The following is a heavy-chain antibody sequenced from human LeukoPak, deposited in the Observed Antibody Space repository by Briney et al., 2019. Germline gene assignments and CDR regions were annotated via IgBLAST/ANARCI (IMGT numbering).Heavy chain of an antibody. J-gene: IGHJ6*04. CDR3: ASATLRCSGGGCYEMDV. Sequence: SVKVSCKASGYTFTSYGISWVRQAPGQGLEWMGGIIPIFRTANYAQKFQGRLTITADKSTSTAYMELSSLRSDDTAVYYCASATLRCSGGGCYEMDVWGKGTMVTVSS. CDR1: GYTFTSYG. D-gene: IGHD2-15*01. CDR2: IIPIFRTA. V-gene: IGHV1-69*06.